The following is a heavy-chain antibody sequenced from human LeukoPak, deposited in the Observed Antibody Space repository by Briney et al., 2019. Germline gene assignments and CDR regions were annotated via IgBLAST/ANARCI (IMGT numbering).Heavy chain of an antibody. CDR2: TIPIFNTA. V-gene: IGHV1-69*13. Sequence: ASVKVSCKASGGTFSSYAMSWVRQAPGQGLEWMGGTIPIFNTANYAQKFQGRVTITADESTSTAYMELSSLRSEDTAVYYCARYYDSSGLNWFDPWGQGTLVTVSS. CDR3: ARYYDSSGLNWFDP. J-gene: IGHJ5*02. D-gene: IGHD3-22*01. CDR1: GGTFSSYA.